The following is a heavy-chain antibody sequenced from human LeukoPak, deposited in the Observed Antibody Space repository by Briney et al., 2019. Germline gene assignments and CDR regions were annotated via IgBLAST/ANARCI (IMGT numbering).Heavy chain of an antibody. CDR1: GFTVSSNY. CDR3: ARGGIAVAGTLGY. CDR2: IYSGGST. Sequence: PGGSLRLSCAASGFTVSSNYMSWVRQAPGKGLEWVSVIYSGGSTYYADSVKGRFTISRDNSKNTLYLQMNSLRAEDTALYYCARGGIAVAGTLGYWGQGTLVTVSS. D-gene: IGHD6-19*01. V-gene: IGHV3-53*01. J-gene: IGHJ4*02.